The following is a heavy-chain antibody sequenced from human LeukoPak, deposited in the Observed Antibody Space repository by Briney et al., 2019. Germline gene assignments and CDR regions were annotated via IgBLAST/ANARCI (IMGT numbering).Heavy chain of an antibody. CDR3: AGTYSSGWAVYYYYGMDV. J-gene: IGHJ6*02. CDR2: IYYSGTT. V-gene: IGHV4-59*01. CDR1: GGTISTYY. Sequence: SETLSLTCNVSGGTISTYYWSWIRQPPGKGLEWIGYIYYSGTTNYNPSLTSRVTISVDTSKNQVSLKLSSVSAADTAVYYCAGTYSSGWAVYYYYGMDVWGQGTTVSVSS. D-gene: IGHD6-19*01.